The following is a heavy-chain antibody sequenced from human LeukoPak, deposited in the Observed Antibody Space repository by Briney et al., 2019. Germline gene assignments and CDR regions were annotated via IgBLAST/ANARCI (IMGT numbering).Heavy chain of an antibody. J-gene: IGHJ4*02. V-gene: IGHV4-31*03. D-gene: IGHD3-22*01. CDR1: GGPISSGGYY. Sequence: PSETLSLTCTVSGGPISSGGYYWSWIRQHPGKGLEWIGYIYYSGSTYYNPSLKSRVTISVDTSKNQFSLKLSSVTAADTAVYYCASYYDSSGYYGDYWGQGTLVTVSS. CDR2: IYYSGST. CDR3: ASYYDSSGYYGDY.